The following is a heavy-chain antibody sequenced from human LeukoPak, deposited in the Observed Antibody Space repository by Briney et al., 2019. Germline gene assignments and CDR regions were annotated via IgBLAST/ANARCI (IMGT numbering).Heavy chain of an antibody. D-gene: IGHD1-1*01. CDR1: GYTFTSYY. CDR3: ATTGTERKTPDY. Sequence: ASVKVSCKASGYTFTSYYMHWVRQAPGQGLEWMGIINPSGGSTSYAQKFQGRVTMTRDMSTSTVYMELSSLRSEDTAVYYCATTGTERKTPDYWGQGTLVTVSS. CDR2: INPSGGST. V-gene: IGHV1-46*01. J-gene: IGHJ4*02.